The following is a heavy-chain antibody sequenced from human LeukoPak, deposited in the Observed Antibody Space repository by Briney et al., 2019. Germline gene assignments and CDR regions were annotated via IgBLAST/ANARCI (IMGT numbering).Heavy chain of an antibody. CDR3: ARARLTYTGGDCPDY. V-gene: IGHV1-69*05. CDR1: GGTFSSYA. D-gene: IGHD2-21*01. CDR2: IIPIFGTA. Sequence: GASVKVSCKASGGTFSSYAISWVRQAPGQGLEWMGGIIPIFGTANYAQKFQGRVTITTDESTSTAYMELSSLRSEDTAVYYCARARLTYTGGDCPDYWGQGTLVTVSS. J-gene: IGHJ4*02.